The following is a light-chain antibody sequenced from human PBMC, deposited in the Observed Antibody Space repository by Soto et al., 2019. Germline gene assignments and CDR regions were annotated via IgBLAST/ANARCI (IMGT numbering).Light chain of an antibody. J-gene: IGKJ2*01. CDR2: GAS. CDR1: QSVSSSY. CDR3: HQYVSSPYT. V-gene: IGKV3-20*01. Sequence: EIVLTQSPGTLSLSPGERATLSCRASQSVSSSYLAWYQQKLGQAPRLLIYGASSRATGIPDRFSGSGSGTEFTLTISRLQPEDFAVYYCHQYVSSPYTFGQGTKLEIK.